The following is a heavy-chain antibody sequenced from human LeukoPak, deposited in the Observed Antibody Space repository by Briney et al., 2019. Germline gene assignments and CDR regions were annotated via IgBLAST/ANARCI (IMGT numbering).Heavy chain of an antibody. CDR3: ARARYYYDSSGQKRAFDI. V-gene: IGHV4-34*01. D-gene: IGHD3-22*01. Sequence: SGTLSLTCAVYGGSFSGYYWSWIRQPPGKGLEWIGEINHSGSTNYNPSLKSRVTISVDTSKNQFSLKLSSVTAADTAVYYCARARYYYDSSGQKRAFDIWGQGTMVTVSS. J-gene: IGHJ3*02. CDR1: GGSFSGYY. CDR2: INHSGST.